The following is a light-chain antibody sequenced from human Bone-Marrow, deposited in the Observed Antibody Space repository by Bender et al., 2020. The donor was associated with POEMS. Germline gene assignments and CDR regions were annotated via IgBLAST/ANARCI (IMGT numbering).Light chain of an antibody. V-gene: IGLV2-23*01. J-gene: IGLJ2*01. CDR2: DDS. CDR3: CSYAGGVL. CDR1: NSDVGSYD. Sequence: QSALTQPASVSGSPGQSITISCTGTNSDVGSYDSWYQQHPRQAPKLMIFDDSTRASGVSNRFSGSESGTAVTMTGSGLEAEDEADYCCCSYAGGVLFGGGTKLTVL.